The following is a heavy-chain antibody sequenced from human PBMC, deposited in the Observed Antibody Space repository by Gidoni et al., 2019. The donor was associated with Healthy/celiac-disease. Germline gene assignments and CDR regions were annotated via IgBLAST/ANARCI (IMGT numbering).Heavy chain of an antibody. CDR2: IDPGDSDT. J-gene: IGHJ6*02. D-gene: IGHD2-15*01. CDR3: ARQGRYCSGGSCGYYGMDV. V-gene: IGHV5-51*01. Sequence: EVQLVQSGAEVKKPGESLKISCKGSGYSFTSYWIGWVRQTPGKGLEWLGSIDPGDSDTRYSPSFQGQVTISADKSISTAYLQWSSLKASDTAMYYCARQGRYCSGGSCGYYGMDVWGQGTTVTVSS. CDR1: GYSFTSYW.